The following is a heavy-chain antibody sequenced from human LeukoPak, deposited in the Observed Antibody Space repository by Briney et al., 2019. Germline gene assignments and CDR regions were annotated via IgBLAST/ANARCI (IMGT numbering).Heavy chain of an antibody. CDR3: ARASRGYSSGVYFDY. CDR2: INSDGGST. D-gene: IGHD6-19*01. CDR1: GFTFSSYW. Sequence: SGGSLRLSCTASGFTFSSYWMHWVRQAPGKGLVWVSRINSDGGSTSYADSVKGRFTISRDNAKNSLYLQMNSLRAEDTAVYYCARASRGYSSGVYFDYWGQGTLVTVSS. J-gene: IGHJ4*02. V-gene: IGHV3-74*01.